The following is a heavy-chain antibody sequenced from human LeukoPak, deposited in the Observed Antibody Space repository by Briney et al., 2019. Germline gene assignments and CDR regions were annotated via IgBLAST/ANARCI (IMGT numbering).Heavy chain of an antibody. Sequence: PGGSLRLSCAASGFTVSTYRMGWVRQAPGKGLQWVSAINPTDDTTYYADSVKGRFTISRDDSKNTLYLQMNSLRAEDTAVYYCARRVPYTVATDYWGQGTLVTVSS. CDR2: INPTDDTT. D-gene: IGHD4-17*01. V-gene: IGHV3-23*01. CDR1: GFTVSTYR. CDR3: ARRVPYTVATDY. J-gene: IGHJ4*02.